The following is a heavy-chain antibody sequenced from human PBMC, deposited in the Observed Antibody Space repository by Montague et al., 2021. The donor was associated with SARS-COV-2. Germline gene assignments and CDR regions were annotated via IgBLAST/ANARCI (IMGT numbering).Heavy chain of an antibody. J-gene: IGHJ6*02. D-gene: IGHD4-23*01. CDR2: IGTAGDT. Sequence: SLRLSCAASGFTFSSYDMHWVRQATGKGLEWVSAIGTAGDTYYPGSVKGRFTISRENAKNSLYLQMNSLRARDTAVYYCARAGLGGAYYYYGMDVWGQGTTVTVSS. V-gene: IGHV3-13*01. CDR3: ARAGLGGAYYYYGMDV. CDR1: GFTFSSYD.